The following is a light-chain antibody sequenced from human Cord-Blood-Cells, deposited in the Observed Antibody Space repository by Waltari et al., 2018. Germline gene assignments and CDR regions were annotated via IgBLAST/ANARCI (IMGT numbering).Light chain of an antibody. CDR2: YDD. CDR1: SSNIGNNA. CDR3: AAWDDSLNGPV. Sequence: QSVLTQPPSVSEAPRQRVTISCSGSSSNIGNNAVNWYQQLPGKAPKLLIYYDDLLPSGVSGLVSGSKSGTSASLAISGLQSEDEADYYCAAWDDSLNGPVFGGGTKLTVL. J-gene: IGLJ3*02. V-gene: IGLV1-36*01.